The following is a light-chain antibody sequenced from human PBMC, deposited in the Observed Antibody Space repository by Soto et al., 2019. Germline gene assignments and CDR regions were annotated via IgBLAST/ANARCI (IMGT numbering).Light chain of an antibody. Sequence: EIVLTQSPGTLSLSPGERATLSCRASQSVSSSYLAWYQQKPGQAPRLLIYGASSRATGIPDRFSGSGSGTDFALTISRLEPEDFAVYYCQQYGSPPPNTFGQGTRLEMK. V-gene: IGKV3-20*01. CDR2: GAS. J-gene: IGKJ5*01. CDR1: QSVSSSY. CDR3: QQYGSPPPNT.